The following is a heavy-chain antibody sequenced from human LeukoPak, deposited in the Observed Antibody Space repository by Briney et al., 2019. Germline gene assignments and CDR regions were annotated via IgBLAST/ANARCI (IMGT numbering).Heavy chain of an antibody. CDR3: ARGRASNFDY. CDR1: GGPFSGYY. V-gene: IGHV4-34*01. Sequence: PSETLSLTCAVYGGPFSGYYWSWIRQPPGKGLEWIGEINHSGSTNYNPSLKSRVTISVDTSKNQFSLKLSSVTAADTAVYYCARGRASNFDYWGQGTLVTVSS. CDR2: INHSGST. J-gene: IGHJ4*02. D-gene: IGHD2-2*01.